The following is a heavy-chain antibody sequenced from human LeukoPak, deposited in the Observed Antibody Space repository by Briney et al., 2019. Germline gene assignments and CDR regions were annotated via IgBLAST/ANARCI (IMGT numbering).Heavy chain of an antibody. J-gene: IGHJ4*02. CDR1: GGSISSSSYY. Sequence: PSETLSLTCTVSGGSISSSSYYWGWIRQPPGKGLEWIGSIYYSGSTYYNPSLKSRVTISVDTSKNQFSLKLSSVTAADTAVYYCARLGYYYGSGARGYFDYWGQGTLVTVSS. V-gene: IGHV4-39*01. CDR3: ARLGYYYGSGARGYFDY. CDR2: IYYSGST. D-gene: IGHD3-10*01.